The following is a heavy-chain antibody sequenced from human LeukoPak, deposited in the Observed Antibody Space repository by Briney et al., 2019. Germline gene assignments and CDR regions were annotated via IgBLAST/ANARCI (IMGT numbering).Heavy chain of an antibody. CDR1: GYTFTGYS. Sequence: ASVTVSCKASGYTFTGYSMHWVRQAPGQGLEWMGWINPNSGGTNYAQKFQGRVTMTRDTSISTAYMELSRLRSDDTAVYYCARGTAYYDILAGPTPLYYFDYWAQETLVTVSS. D-gene: IGHD3-9*01. V-gene: IGHV1-2*02. J-gene: IGHJ4*02. CDR2: INPNSGGT. CDR3: ARGTAYYDILAGPTPLYYFDY.